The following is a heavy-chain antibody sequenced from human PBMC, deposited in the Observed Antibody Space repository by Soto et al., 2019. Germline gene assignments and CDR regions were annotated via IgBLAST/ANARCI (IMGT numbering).Heavy chain of an antibody. V-gene: IGHV3-23*01. CDR2: ISGSGGST. Sequence: EVQLLESGGGLVQPGGSLRLSCAASGFTFSSYAMSWVRQAPGKGLEWVSTISGSGGSTYYADSVKGRFTISRDNSKNTLYLQMNSLRAEDTAVCYCAKGQSGWYAPFDYWGQGTLVTVSS. J-gene: IGHJ4*02. D-gene: IGHD6-19*01. CDR1: GFTFSSYA. CDR3: AKGQSGWYAPFDY.